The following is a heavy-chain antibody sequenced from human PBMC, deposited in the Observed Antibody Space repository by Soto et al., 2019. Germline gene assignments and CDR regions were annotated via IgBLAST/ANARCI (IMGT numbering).Heavy chain of an antibody. CDR2: ISWDGGST. D-gene: IGHD3-22*01. J-gene: IGHJ6*02. CDR1: GFTFDDYT. Sequence: PGGSLRLSCAASGFTFDDYTMHWVRQAPGKGLEWVSLISWDGGSTYYADSVKGRFTISRDNSKNSLYLQMNSLRTEDTALYYCAKDIGKYYDSSGYYYPRYYYYYGMDVWGQGTTVTVSS. CDR3: AKDIGKYYDSSGYYYPRYYYYYGMDV. V-gene: IGHV3-43*01.